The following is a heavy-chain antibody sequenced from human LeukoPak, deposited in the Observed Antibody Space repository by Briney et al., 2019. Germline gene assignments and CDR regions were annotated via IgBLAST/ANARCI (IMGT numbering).Heavy chain of an antibody. CDR2: IRYDGSNK. CDR1: GFTFSSYG. CDR3: AKLEGITIFGVGTPDAFDI. J-gene: IGHJ3*02. D-gene: IGHD3-3*01. Sequence: GGSLRLSCAASGFTFSSYGMHWVRQAPGKGLEWVAFIRYDGSNKYYADSVKGRFTISRDNSKNTLYLQMNSLRAVDTAVYYCAKLEGITIFGVGTPDAFDIWGQGTMVTVSS. V-gene: IGHV3-30*02.